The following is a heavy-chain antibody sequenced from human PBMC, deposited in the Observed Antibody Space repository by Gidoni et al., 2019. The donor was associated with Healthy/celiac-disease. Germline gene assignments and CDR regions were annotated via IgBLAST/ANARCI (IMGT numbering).Heavy chain of an antibody. V-gene: IGHV3-48*02. Sequence: EVQLVESGGGLVQPGGSLRLSCAASGFTFSSYSMNWVRQAPGKGLEWVSYISSSSSTIYYADSVKGRFTISRDNAKNSLYLQMNSLRDEDTAVYYCARDPVAGSPPGFDYWGQGTLVTVSS. CDR2: ISSSSSTI. J-gene: IGHJ4*02. D-gene: IGHD6-19*01. CDR3: ARDPVAGSPPGFDY. CDR1: GFTFSSYS.